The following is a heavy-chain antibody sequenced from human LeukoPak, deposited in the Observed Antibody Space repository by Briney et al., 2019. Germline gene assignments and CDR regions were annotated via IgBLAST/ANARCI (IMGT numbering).Heavy chain of an antibody. CDR2: IRAYNGNT. D-gene: IGHD5-12*01. V-gene: IGHV1-18*04. CDR3: ARGTPVVVARIGYYYYGMDV. CDR1: GYTFTIYG. J-gene: IGHJ6*04. Sequence: ASVKVSFKASGYTFTIYGISWVRQAPGQGREWMGWIRAYNGNTNYSQKLQGRVTMTTDTSTSTAYMELRSLRSDDTAVYYCARGTPVVVARIGYYYYGMDVWGKGTTVTVSS.